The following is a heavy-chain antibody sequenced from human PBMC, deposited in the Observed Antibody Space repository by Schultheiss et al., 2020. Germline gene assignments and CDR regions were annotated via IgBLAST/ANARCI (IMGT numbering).Heavy chain of an antibody. CDR3: ARGVALTYYDFWSGYPYFDY. D-gene: IGHD3-3*01. Sequence: GGSLRLSCAASGFTFSSSAMSWVRQAPGKGLEWVAVIWYDGSNKYYADSVKGRFTISRDNSKNTLYLQMNSLRAEDTAVYYCARGVALTYYDFWSGYPYFDYWGQGTLVTVSS. CDR2: IWYDGSNK. CDR1: GFTFSSSA. J-gene: IGHJ4*02. V-gene: IGHV3-33*08.